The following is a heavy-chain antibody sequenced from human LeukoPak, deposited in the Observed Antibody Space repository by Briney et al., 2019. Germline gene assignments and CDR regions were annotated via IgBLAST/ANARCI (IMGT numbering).Heavy chain of an antibody. J-gene: IGHJ6*03. CDR1: GGTFSSYA. V-gene: IGHV1-69*05. CDR2: IIPIFGTA. D-gene: IGHD6-19*01. Sequence: SVKVSCKASGGTFSSYAISWVRQAPGQGLEWMGGIIPIFGTANYAQKFQGRVTITTDESTSTAYMELSSLRSEDTAVCYCARNPRGAVAGYYYMDVWGKGTTVTVSS. CDR3: ARNPRGAVAGYYYMDV.